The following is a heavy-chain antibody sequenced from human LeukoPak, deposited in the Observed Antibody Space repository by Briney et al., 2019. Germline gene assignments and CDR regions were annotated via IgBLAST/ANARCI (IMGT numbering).Heavy chain of an antibody. J-gene: IGHJ4*02. CDR3: AREDLVLGATDY. CDR1: GGSFSGYY. D-gene: IGHD1-26*01. CDR2: INHSGST. Sequence: SETLSLTCAVYGGSFSGYYWSWIRQPPGKGLEWIGEINHSGSTNYNPSLESRVTISVDTSKNQFSLKLSSVTAADTAVYYCAREDLVLGATDYWGQGTLVTVSS. V-gene: IGHV4-34*01.